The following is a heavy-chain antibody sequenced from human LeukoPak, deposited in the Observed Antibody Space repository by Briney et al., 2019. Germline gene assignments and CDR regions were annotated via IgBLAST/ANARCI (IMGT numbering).Heavy chain of an antibody. Sequence: GGSLRLSCAASGFTFDDYGMSWVRQAPGKGLEWVSGINWNGGSTGYADSVKGRFTISRDNAKNSLYLQMNSLRAEDTALYHCAREVSVGLITLYGMDVWGQGTTVTVSS. D-gene: IGHD2-15*01. J-gene: IGHJ6*02. CDR3: AREVSVGLITLYGMDV. CDR2: INWNGGST. CDR1: GFTFDDYG. V-gene: IGHV3-20*01.